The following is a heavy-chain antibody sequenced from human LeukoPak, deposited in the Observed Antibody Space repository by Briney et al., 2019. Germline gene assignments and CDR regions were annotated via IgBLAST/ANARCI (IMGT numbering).Heavy chain of an antibody. D-gene: IGHD3-16*01. CDR3: AKDPGGY. CDR2: ISYDGSNK. J-gene: IGHJ4*02. Sequence: GGSLRLSCAAAGSTFSSYGMHWVRQAPGKGLEWVAVISYDGSNKYYADSVKGRFTISRDNSKNTLYLQMNSLRAEDTAVYYCAKDPGGYWGQGTLVTVSS. CDR1: GSTFSSYG. V-gene: IGHV3-30*18.